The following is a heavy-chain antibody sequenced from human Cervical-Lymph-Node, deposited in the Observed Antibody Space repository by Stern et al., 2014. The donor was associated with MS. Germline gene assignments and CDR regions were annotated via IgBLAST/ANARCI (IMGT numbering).Heavy chain of an antibody. CDR1: GASISSYY. Sequence: QVQLQESGPGLVKPSETLSLTCTVSGASISSYYWNWIRQPPGKGLEWIGYIYYTGTTKYNPSLKGRVAISLDTSKNQFSLILRSVSAADTAVYYCARKSLSMDHYFDSWGQGTLVTVSS. V-gene: IGHV4-59*01. D-gene: IGHD2-2*03. J-gene: IGHJ4*02. CDR2: IYYTGTT. CDR3: ARKSLSMDHYFDS.